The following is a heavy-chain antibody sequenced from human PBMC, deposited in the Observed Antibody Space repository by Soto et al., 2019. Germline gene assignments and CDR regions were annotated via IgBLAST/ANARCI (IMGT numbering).Heavy chain of an antibody. V-gene: IGHV1-69*01. Sequence: QVQLVQSGDEVKTPGSSVKVSCKASGGTFRSYAISWVRQAPGQGHEWMGGIIPIFGTANYAQKFQGRVTITADESTSTAYMELSSLRSEDTAVYYCAKDERYCSCTCCYTNCFAPWGQGTLVTVSS. CDR3: AKDERYCSCTCCYTNCFAP. D-gene: IGHD2-2*02. CDR2: IIPIFGTA. J-gene: IGHJ5*02. CDR1: GGTFRSYA.